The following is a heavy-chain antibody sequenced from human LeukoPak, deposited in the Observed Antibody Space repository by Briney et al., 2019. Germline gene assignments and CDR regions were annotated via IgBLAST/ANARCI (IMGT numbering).Heavy chain of an antibody. CDR2: IRYDGSSK. J-gene: IGHJ4*02. Sequence: GGSLRLSCAASGFTFSNYDMHWVRQAPGKGLEWVTFIRYDGSSKYYADSVKGRFTISRDNSKNTLYLQMNSLRAEDTAVYYCARDPRASWYYFDYWGQGTLVTVSS. CDR3: ARDPRASWYYFDY. V-gene: IGHV3-30*02. D-gene: IGHD6-13*01. CDR1: GFTFSNYD.